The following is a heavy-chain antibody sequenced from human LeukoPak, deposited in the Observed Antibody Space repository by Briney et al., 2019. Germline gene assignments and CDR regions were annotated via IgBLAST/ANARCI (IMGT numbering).Heavy chain of an antibody. Sequence: GASVKVSCKASGYTFKSYGISWVRQAPGQGLEWMGWISAYNGNTNYAQKLQGRVTMTTDTSTSTASMELRSLRSDDTAVYYCARDPYSGNYGAYYYYYMDVWGKGTTVTISS. CDR2: ISAYNGNT. CDR3: ARDPYSGNYGAYYYYYMDV. J-gene: IGHJ6*03. V-gene: IGHV1-18*01. CDR1: GYTFKSYG. D-gene: IGHD1-26*01.